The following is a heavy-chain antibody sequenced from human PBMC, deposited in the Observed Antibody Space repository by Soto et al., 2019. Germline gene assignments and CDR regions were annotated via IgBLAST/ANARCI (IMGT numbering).Heavy chain of an antibody. D-gene: IGHD1-26*01. V-gene: IGHV3-53*01. Sequence: GGSLRLSCAASGFTVSSNYMSWVRQAPGKGLEWVSVIYSGGSTYYADSVKGRFTISRDNSKNTLYLQMNSLRAEDTAVYYCARDPPREPLDYWGQGTLVTVSS. CDR2: IYSGGST. CDR3: ARDPPREPLDY. J-gene: IGHJ4*02. CDR1: GFTVSSNY.